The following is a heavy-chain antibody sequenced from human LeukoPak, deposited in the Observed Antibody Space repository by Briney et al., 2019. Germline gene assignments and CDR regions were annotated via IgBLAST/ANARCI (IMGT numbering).Heavy chain of an antibody. CDR2: ISSSSGYM. V-gene: IGHV3-21*01. D-gene: IGHD2-2*01. Sequence: GGSLRLSCAASGFTFSTDTMNWIRQAPGKGLEWVSSISSSSGYMYYADSVKGRFTISRDNSKNTLYLQMNSLRAEDTAVYYCAKGGGYCSSTSCPNDAFDIWGQGTMVTVSS. CDR1: GFTFSTDT. CDR3: AKGGGYCSSTSCPNDAFDI. J-gene: IGHJ3*02.